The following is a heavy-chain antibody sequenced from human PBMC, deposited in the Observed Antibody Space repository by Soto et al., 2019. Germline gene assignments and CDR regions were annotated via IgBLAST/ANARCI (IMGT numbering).Heavy chain of an antibody. V-gene: IGHV3-30*18. J-gene: IGHJ4*02. Sequence: QVQLVESVGGAVQPGRSLRLSCAASGFTFSSYGMHWVRQAPGTGLEWVAVISYDGSNKYYADSVKGRFTISRDNSKNTLYLQMNSLRAEDTAVYYCAKSVDGGYSDYCGQGTLVTVSS. CDR3: AKSVDGGYSDY. CDR2: ISYDGSNK. CDR1: GFTFSSYG. D-gene: IGHD2-21*02.